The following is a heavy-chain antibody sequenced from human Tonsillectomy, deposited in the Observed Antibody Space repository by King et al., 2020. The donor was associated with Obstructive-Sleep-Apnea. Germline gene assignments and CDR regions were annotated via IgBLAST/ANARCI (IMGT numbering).Heavy chain of an antibody. CDR1: GESFSGYH. D-gene: IGHD5-18*01. CDR2: INHDGSA. CDR3: ARGGSLDTTMYSGMDV. V-gene: IGHV4-34*01. J-gene: IGHJ6*02. Sequence: VQLQQWGAALLKPSETLALTCGVNGESFSGYHWSWLRQTPGKGLEWIGDINHDGSASYNPSLKTRVTISIDTSNNHFSLRLTSVTAAETAVYYCARGGSLDTTMYSGMDVWGQGTTVTVSS.